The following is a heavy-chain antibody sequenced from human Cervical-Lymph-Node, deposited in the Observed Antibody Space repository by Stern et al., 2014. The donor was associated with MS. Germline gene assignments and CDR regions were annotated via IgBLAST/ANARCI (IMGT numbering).Heavy chain of an antibody. Sequence: QVQLVQSGAEVRKPGASVRVSCQASGYTFTDYYLHWVRQAPGQGLQWMGRINPYNGVPIYAQEFQGRVTMARDTSISTAYIDLSRLRSDDTAVFYCAKDQGSTDAFDIWGQGTLVTVSS. CDR2: INPYNGVP. CDR3: AKDQGSTDAFDI. CDR1: GYTFTDYY. V-gene: IGHV1-2*06. J-gene: IGHJ3*02. D-gene: IGHD1-1*01.